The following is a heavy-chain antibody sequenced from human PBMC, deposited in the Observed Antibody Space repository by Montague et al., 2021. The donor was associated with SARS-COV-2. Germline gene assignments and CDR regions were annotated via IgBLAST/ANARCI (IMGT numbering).Heavy chain of an antibody. V-gene: IGHV4-59*01. D-gene: IGHD2-8*01. J-gene: IGHJ2*01. CDR2: IYYTGST. CDR3: ARLPPNGSGDLDL. Sequence: SETLSLTCTVSGGSISGYYWTWMRQPPGKGLEWLGHIYYTGSTKYNPSLKSRVTISIDTPKNQFSLSLSSVTAADTALYYCARLPPNGSGDLDLWGRGTLVTVSS. CDR1: GGSISGYY.